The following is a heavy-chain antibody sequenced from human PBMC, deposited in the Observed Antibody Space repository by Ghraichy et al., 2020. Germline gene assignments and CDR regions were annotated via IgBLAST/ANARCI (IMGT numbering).Heavy chain of an antibody. CDR1: GFTVSSNY. V-gene: IGHV3-53*01. Sequence: GGSLRLSCAASGFTVSSNYMSWVRQAPGKGLEWVSVIYSGGSTYYADSVKGRFTISRDNSKNTLYLQMNSLRAEDTAVYYCASSDSSGSVDYWGQGTLVTVSS. CDR3: ASSDSSGSVDY. D-gene: IGHD3-22*01. J-gene: IGHJ4*02. CDR2: IYSGGST.